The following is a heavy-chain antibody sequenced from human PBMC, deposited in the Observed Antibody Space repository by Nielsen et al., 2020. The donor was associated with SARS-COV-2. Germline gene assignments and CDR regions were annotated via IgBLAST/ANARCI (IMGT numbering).Heavy chain of an antibody. Sequence: GGSLRLSCAASGFSFSTYWMHWVRQAPGKGLVWVSRINQDGSTTNYGDSVQGRFTISRDNARNTLYLQMSGLRAEDTGVYYCAREGMTTVTSFRFFDYWGQGTVVTVSS. CDR3: AREGMTTVTSFRFFDY. CDR1: GFSFSTYW. D-gene: IGHD4-11*01. J-gene: IGHJ4*02. CDR2: INQDGSTT. V-gene: IGHV3-74*01.